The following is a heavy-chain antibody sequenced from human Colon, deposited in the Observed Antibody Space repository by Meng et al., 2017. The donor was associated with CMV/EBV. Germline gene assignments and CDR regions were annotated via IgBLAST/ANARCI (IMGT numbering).Heavy chain of an antibody. CDR3: AKDRTTRWYGPFDD. CDR1: GFIFEDYS. J-gene: IGHJ4*02. Sequence: GGSLRLSCAASGFIFEDYSMHWVRQASGKGLEWVSLISWDGTNIYYADAVKGRFTISRDNSKSSLYLEMNSLRAEDTAFYYCAKDRTTRWYGPFDDWGQGTLVTVSS. V-gene: IGHV3-43*01. D-gene: IGHD2-2*01. CDR2: ISWDGTNI.